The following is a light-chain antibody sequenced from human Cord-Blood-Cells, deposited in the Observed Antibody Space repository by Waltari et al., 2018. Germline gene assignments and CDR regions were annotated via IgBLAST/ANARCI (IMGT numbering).Light chain of an antibody. Sequence: QSALTQPASGSGSPGQSSTISCTGTSSDVGGYNYVSWYQQHPGKAPQLMIYHVSNRPSGVSNRFSGSKSGNTASLTISGLQAEDEADYYCSSYTSSSTVFGGGTKLTVL. CDR3: SSYTSSSTV. V-gene: IGLV2-14*01. J-gene: IGLJ2*01. CDR1: SSDVGGYNY. CDR2: HVS.